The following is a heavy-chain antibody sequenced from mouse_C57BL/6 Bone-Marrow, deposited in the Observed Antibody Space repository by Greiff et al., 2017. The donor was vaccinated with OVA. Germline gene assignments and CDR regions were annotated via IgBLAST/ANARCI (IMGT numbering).Heavy chain of an antibody. V-gene: IGHV3-6*01. D-gene: IGHD3-2*02. Sequence: EVQLQESGPGLVKPSQSLSLTCSVTGYSITSGYYWNWIRQFPGNKLEWMGYISYYGSNNYNPSLKNRISITRDTSKNQFFLKLNSVTTEDTATYYCARKSQTAQATLGFAYWGQGTLVTVSA. CDR3: ARKSQTAQATLGFAY. J-gene: IGHJ3*01. CDR1: GYSITSGYY. CDR2: ISYYGSN.